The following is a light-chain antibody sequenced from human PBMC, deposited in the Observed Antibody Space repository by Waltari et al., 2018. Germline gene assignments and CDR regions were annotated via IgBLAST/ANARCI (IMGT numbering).Light chain of an antibody. J-gene: IGLJ3*02. CDR1: SSNIGSHT. CDR3: AAWDDSLNGWV. CDR2: SNN. Sequence: QSVPTQPPSAPGPPAQRVTISCSGSSSNIGSHTVNWYQPLPGTAPKLLIYSNNQRPSGVPDRFSGSKSGTSASLAISGLQSEDEADYYCAAWDDSLNGWVFGGGTKLTVL. V-gene: IGLV1-44*01.